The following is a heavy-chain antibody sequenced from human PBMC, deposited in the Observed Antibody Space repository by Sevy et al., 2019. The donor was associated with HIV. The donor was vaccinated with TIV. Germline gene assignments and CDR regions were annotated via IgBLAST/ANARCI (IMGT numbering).Heavy chain of an antibody. V-gene: IGHV3-23*01. Sequence: GGSLRLSCAASGFTFSSYAMTWVRQAPGKGLEWVSGISGSGYSTYYADSVKGQFTISRDNSKNTLYLQMNSLRAEDTDVYYCAKEGGGYNYDSSGLFDYWGQGTLVTVSS. CDR2: ISGSGYST. J-gene: IGHJ4*02. CDR1: GFTFSSYA. D-gene: IGHD3-22*01. CDR3: AKEGGGYNYDSSGLFDY.